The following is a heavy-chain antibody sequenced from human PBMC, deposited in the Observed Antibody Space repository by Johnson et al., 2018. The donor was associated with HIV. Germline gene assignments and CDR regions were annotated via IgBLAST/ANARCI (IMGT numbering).Heavy chain of an antibody. J-gene: IGHJ3*02. CDR1: GFTFDDYA. V-gene: IGHV3-9*01. CDR3: ARGFDAFDI. CDR2: ISWNSGSI. Sequence: QLVESGGGLVQPGRSLRLSCAASGFTFDDYAMHWVRQAPGKGLEWVSGISWNSGSIDYVESVKGRFTISRDNAKNSLYLQMNSLRAEDTAVYYCARGFDAFDIWGQGTMVTVSS.